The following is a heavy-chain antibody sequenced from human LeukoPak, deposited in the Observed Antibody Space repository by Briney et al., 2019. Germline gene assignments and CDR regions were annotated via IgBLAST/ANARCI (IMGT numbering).Heavy chain of an antibody. J-gene: IGHJ4*02. CDR1: GFTFSSYA. CDR3: AKDLGGSVDY. D-gene: IGHD4-23*01. CDR2: ISGSGGST. V-gene: IGHV3-23*01. Sequence: GGSLRLSCAASGFTFSSYAMRWVRQAPGKGLEWVSAISGSGGSTYYADSVKGRFTISRDNSKNTLYPQMNSLRAEDTAVYYCAKDLGGSVDYWGQGTLVTVSS.